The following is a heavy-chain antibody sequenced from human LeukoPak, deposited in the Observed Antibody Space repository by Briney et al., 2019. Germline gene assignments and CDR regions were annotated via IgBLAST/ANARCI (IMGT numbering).Heavy chain of an antibody. CDR1: GGSISTYY. CDR3: ARENSNSWYLDY. D-gene: IGHD6-13*01. Sequence: SETPSLTCTVSGGSISTYYWSWIRQPPGKGLEWIGYIYNSGSTNYNPSLKSRVTISVDTSKNQFSLKLSSVTAADTAVYYCARENSNSWYLDYWGQGTLVTVSS. J-gene: IGHJ4*02. CDR2: IYNSGST. V-gene: IGHV4-59*01.